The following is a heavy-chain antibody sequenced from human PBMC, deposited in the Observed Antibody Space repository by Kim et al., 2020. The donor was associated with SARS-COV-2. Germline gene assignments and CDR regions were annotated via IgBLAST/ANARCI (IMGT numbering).Heavy chain of an antibody. CDR3: ARQAYAHYFDY. V-gene: IGHV5-51*01. Sequence: GESLKISCQTSGYTFSASWIAWVRQTPGEGLEWMGLIWPGGSDIRYSPSFQGQVTISADKSISTTYLEWSSLKASDSAMYYCARQAYAHYFDYWGQGSQVAVSS. J-gene: IGHJ4*02. CDR1: GYTFSASW. CDR2: IWPGGSDI. D-gene: IGHD2-2*01.